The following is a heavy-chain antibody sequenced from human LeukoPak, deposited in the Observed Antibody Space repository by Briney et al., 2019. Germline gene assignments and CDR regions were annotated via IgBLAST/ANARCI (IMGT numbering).Heavy chain of an antibody. CDR3: AGSMVRGVIIVDY. Sequence: SQTLSLTCAVSGGSTSSGGYSWSWIRQPPGKGLEWIGYIYHSGSTYYNPSLKSRVTISVDRSKNQFSLKLSSVTAADTAVYYCAGSMVRGVIIVDYWGQGTLVTVRS. CDR2: IYHSGST. D-gene: IGHD3-10*01. J-gene: IGHJ4*02. CDR1: GGSTSSGGYS. V-gene: IGHV4-30-2*01.